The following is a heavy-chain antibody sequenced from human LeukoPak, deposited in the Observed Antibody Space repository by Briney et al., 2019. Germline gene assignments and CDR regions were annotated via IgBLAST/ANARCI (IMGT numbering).Heavy chain of an antibody. V-gene: IGHV1-69*05. CDR1: GYAFTDYY. Sequence: SVKVSCEASGYAFTDYYIHWVRQAPGQGLEWMGGVIPIYGTPSYAQKFQGRVTITTDESTSTAYMELSSLRSEDTAVYYCARDHWGIVENGYDYFYYDMDVWGQGTTVTVSS. D-gene: IGHD7-27*01. J-gene: IGHJ6*02. CDR2: VIPIYGTP. CDR3: ARDHWGIVENGYDYFYYDMDV.